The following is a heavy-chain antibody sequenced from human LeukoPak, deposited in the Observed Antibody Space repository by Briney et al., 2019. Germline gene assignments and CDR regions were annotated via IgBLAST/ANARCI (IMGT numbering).Heavy chain of an antibody. CDR1: GGSISSSNW. Sequence: PSETLSLTCAVSGGSISSSNWWSWVRPPPGKGLEWIGEIYHSGSTNYNPSLKSRVTISVDKSKNQFSLKLSSVTAADTAVYYCASSISYYDYVWGSYRYLSFDYWGQGTLVTVSS. V-gene: IGHV4-4*02. J-gene: IGHJ4*02. CDR2: IYHSGST. D-gene: IGHD3-16*02. CDR3: ASSISYYDYVWGSYRYLSFDY.